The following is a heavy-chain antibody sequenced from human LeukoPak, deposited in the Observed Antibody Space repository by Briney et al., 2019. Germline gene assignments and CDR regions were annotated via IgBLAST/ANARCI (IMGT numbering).Heavy chain of an antibody. CDR3: ARDGLLGATNPFDY. CDR2: TDSAGST. Sequence: GGSLRLSCVASGILVSSNYMSWVRQAPGKGLEWVSFTDSAGSTYYADSVKGRFTISRDNSRNTLYLQMNSLRVEDTAVYYCARDGLLGATNPFDYWGQGTLVTVSS. J-gene: IGHJ4*02. D-gene: IGHD1-26*01. V-gene: IGHV3-66*01. CDR1: GILVSSNY.